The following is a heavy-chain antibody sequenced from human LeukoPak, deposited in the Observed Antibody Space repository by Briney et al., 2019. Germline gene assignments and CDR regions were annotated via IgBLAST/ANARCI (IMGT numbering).Heavy chain of an antibody. CDR1: GYTFTAHD. CDR2: MNPKSGST. J-gene: IGHJ2*01. CDR3: ARGRQMSIYWYFDL. V-gene: IGHV1-8*03. D-gene: IGHD6-6*01. Sequence: GASVTVSCKTSGYTFTAHDIFWVRQAAGQGLEWMGWMNPKSGSTAYAQKVQGRVTFTRNTSITTAYLDLTNLRYEDTAMYYCARGRQMSIYWYFDLWGRGTQVTVAS.